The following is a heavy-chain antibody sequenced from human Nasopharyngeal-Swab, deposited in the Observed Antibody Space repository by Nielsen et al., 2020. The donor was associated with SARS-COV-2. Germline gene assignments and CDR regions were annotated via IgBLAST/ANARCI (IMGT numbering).Heavy chain of an antibody. V-gene: IGHV3-21*01. CDR2: ISSSSSYI. CDR1: GFTFSSYS. Sequence: GESLKISCAASGFTFSSYSMNWVRQAPGKGLEWVSSISSSSSYIYYADSVKGRFTISRGNAKNSLYLQMNSLRAEDTAVYYCARGAPYSSSSGDFDYWGQGTLVTVSS. CDR3: ARGAPYSSSSGDFDY. J-gene: IGHJ4*02. D-gene: IGHD6-6*01.